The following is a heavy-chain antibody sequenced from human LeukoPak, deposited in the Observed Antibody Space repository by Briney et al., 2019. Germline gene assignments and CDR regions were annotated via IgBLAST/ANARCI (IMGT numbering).Heavy chain of an antibody. V-gene: IGHV3-33*01. CDR1: GFTFSSYG. CDR2: IWYDGSNK. J-gene: IGHJ4*02. CDR3: ARRGHGDLDY. Sequence: QSGGSLRLSCAASGFTFSSYGMHWVRQAPGKGLEWVAVIWYDGSNKYYADSVKGRFTISRDNPKNTLYLQMNSLRAEDTAVYYFARRGHGDLDYWGQGTLVTVSS. D-gene: IGHD4-17*01.